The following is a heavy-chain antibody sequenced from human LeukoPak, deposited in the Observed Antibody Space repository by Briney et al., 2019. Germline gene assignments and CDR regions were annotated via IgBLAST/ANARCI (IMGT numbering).Heavy chain of an antibody. V-gene: IGHV3-11*04. Sequence: PGGSLRLSRAASTFTFSDYYMCWIRQAPGKGLEWISYISSSGNTIYYADSVEGRFTISRDNAKNSLYLQMNSLRAEDTAVYYCARDNTARDPTHAFDIWGQGTMVTVSS. J-gene: IGHJ3*02. D-gene: IGHD5-18*01. CDR2: ISSSGNTI. CDR1: TFTFSDYY. CDR3: ARDNTARDPTHAFDI.